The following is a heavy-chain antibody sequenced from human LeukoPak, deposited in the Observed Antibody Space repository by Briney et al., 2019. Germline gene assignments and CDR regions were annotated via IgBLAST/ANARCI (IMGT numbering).Heavy chain of an antibody. CDR2: ISSSGSPI. Sequence: GGSLRLSCAASGFTFSSYWMHWVRQAPGKGLEWVSFISSSGSPIFYADSVKGRFTISSDNAENSLYLQMNSLRDEDTAVYYCARDNLSRYCSGGSCSIDYWGQGTLVTVSS. CDR3: ARDNLSRYCSGGSCSIDY. V-gene: IGHV3-48*02. CDR1: GFTFSSYW. J-gene: IGHJ4*02. D-gene: IGHD2-15*01.